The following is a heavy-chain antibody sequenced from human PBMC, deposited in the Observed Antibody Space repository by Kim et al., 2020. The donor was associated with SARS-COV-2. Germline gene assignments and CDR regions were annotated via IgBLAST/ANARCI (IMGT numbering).Heavy chain of an antibody. V-gene: IGHV3-11*06. J-gene: IGHJ4*02. CDR1: GFTFSDYY. CDR2: ISSSSSYT. CDR3: ARGGVLRYFDWLFFTY. Sequence: GGSLRLSCAASGFTFSDYYMSWIRQAPGKGLEWVSYISSSSSYTNYADSVKGRFTISRDNAKNSLYLQMNSLRAEDTAVYYCARGGVLRYFDWLFFTYWDQGTLVTVSS. D-gene: IGHD3-9*01.